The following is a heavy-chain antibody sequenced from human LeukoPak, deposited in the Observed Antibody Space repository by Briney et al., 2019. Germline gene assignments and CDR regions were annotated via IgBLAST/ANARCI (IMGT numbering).Heavy chain of an antibody. J-gene: IGHJ4*02. D-gene: IGHD5-12*01. CDR1: GFTFSSHW. CDR2: ISGSSSAI. Sequence: GGSLRLSCAASGFTFSSHWMSWVRQAPGKGLEWLSYISGSSSAINYADSVKGRFTISRDNAKNSLFLQMNSLRAEDTAVYYCATYSGYDRIFDYWGQGTLVTVSS. V-gene: IGHV3-48*01. CDR3: ATYSGYDRIFDY.